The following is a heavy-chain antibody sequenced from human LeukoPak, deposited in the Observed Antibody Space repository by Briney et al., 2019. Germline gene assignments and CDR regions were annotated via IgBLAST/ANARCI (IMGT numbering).Heavy chain of an antibody. V-gene: IGHV1-18*01. J-gene: IGHJ3*02. Sequence: GASVKVSCKASGYTFTSYGISWVRQAPGQGLEWMGWISAYNGNTNYAQKLQGRVTMTTDTSTSTAYMELRSLRSDDTAVYYCARDHPNRYYYDSSGAPPDAFDIWGQGTMVTVSS. D-gene: IGHD3-22*01. CDR3: ARDHPNRYYYDSSGAPPDAFDI. CDR1: GYTFTSYG. CDR2: ISAYNGNT.